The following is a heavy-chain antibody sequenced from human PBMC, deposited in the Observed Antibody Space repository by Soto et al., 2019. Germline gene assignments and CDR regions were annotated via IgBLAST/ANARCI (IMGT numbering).Heavy chain of an antibody. D-gene: IGHD4-17*01. J-gene: IGHJ4*02. CDR1: GDSISSGYY. CDR3: ASLAPWDYGDPFHY. CDR2: ISYDGAT. Sequence: QVQLQESGPGLVKPSETLSLSCNVSGDSISSGYYWDWIRQPPGKGLEWIGSISYDGATYFNPSLNSRVTISVDTSKNQFSLNLSSVTAADTAVYYFASLAPWDYGDPFHYWGQGTLLTVSS. V-gene: IGHV4-38-2*02.